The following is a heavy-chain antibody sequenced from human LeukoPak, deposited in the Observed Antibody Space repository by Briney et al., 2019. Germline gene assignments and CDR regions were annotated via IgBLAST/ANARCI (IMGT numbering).Heavy chain of an antibody. CDR2: ISSSGSAI. CDR1: GFTFRTYS. J-gene: IGHJ4*02. CDR3: ARDPGGNYFDY. V-gene: IGHV3-48*01. D-gene: IGHD6-25*01. Sequence: GGSLRLSCAASGFTFRTYSMSWVRRAPGKGLEWISYISSSGSAIYYADSVKGRFTISRDNSKNTLYLQMNSLRAEDTAVYYCARDPGGNYFDYWGQGTLVTVSS.